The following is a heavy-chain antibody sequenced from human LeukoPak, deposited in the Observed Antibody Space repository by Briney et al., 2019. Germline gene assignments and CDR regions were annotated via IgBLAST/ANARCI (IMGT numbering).Heavy chain of an antibody. J-gene: IGHJ6*02. D-gene: IGHD1-14*01. V-gene: IGHV4-30-2*01. Sequence: PSETLSPTCAVSGGSISSGGYSWSWIRQPPGKGLEWIGYIYHSGSTYYNPSLKSRVTISVDRSKNQFSLKLSSVTAADTAVYYCARVVRYDYGMDVWGQGTTVTVSS. CDR2: IYHSGST. CDR3: ARVVRYDYGMDV. CDR1: GGSISSGGYS.